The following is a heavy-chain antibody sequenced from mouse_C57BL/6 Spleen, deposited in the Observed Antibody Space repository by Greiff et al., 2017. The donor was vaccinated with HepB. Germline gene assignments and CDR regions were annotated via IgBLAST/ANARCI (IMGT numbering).Heavy chain of an antibody. CDR3: ARAGGLRRRGMDY. CDR1: GFTFSDYY. Sequence: EVQVVESGGGLVQPGGSLKLSCAASGFTFSDYYMYWVRQTPEKRLEWVAYISNGGGSTYYPDTVKGRFTISRDNAKNTLYLQMSRLKSEDTAMYYCARAGGLRRRGMDYWGQGTSVTVSS. V-gene: IGHV5-12*01. J-gene: IGHJ4*01. D-gene: IGHD2-4*01. CDR2: ISNGGGST.